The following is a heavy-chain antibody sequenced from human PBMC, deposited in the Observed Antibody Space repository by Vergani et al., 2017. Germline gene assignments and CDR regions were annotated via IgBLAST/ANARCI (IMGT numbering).Heavy chain of an antibody. D-gene: IGHD6-13*01. J-gene: IGHJ4*02. CDR3: ARLGLLQHEFDY. V-gene: IGHV4-39*01. CDR1: GFTFSSYA. Sequence: VQLLESGGGLVQPGGSLRLSCAASGFTFSSYAMSWVRQPPGKGLEWIGSIYYSGSTYYNPSLKSRVTISVDTSKNQFSLKLSSVTAADTAVYYCARLGLLQHEFDYWGQGTLVTVSS. CDR2: IYYSGST.